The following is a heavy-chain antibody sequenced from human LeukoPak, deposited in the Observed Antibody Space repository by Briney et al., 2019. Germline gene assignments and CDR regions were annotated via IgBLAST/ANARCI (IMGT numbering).Heavy chain of an antibody. CDR1: GGSSSGYS. V-gene: IGHV4-34*01. D-gene: IGHD5-18*01. J-gene: IGHJ4*02. CDR2: INHSGST. Sequence: KPSETLSLTCAVYGGSSSGYSWSWIRQPPGKGREWSGEINHSGSTNYNPSLKSRVTISVDTSKNQFSLKLSSVTAADTAVYYCARGCGDTAMGKYFDYWGQGTLVTVSS. CDR3: ARGCGDTAMGKYFDY.